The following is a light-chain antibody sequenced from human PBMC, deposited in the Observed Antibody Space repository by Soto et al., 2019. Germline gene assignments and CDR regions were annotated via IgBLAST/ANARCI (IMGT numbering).Light chain of an antibody. CDR3: QQYNDWPGK. Sequence: EKVMTQSPATLSVSLGERATLSCRASQSVSSNLAWYQQKPGQAPRLFIYGASTRATGIPARFSGSGSGTEFTLTISSLQSEDVAVYYCQQYNDWPGKFGQGTKV. CDR1: QSVSSN. V-gene: IGKV3-15*01. J-gene: IGKJ1*01. CDR2: GAS.